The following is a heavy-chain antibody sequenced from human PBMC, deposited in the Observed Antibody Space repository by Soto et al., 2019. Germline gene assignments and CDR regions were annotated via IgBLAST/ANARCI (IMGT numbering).Heavy chain of an antibody. CDR3: ARTTVVSGTPDFDY. D-gene: IGHD4-4*01. CDR2: ISYGGINN. V-gene: IGHV3-30-3*01. CDR1: GFTFSNFP. J-gene: IGHJ4*02. Sequence: QVQLVESGGGVVQPGRSLRLSCAASGFTFSNFPMHWVHQAPGKGLEWVAVISYGGINNYYADSVKGRFTISRDDSKNTVYLQMNGLRPEDTAVYFCARTTVVSGTPDFDYWGQGTLVTVSS.